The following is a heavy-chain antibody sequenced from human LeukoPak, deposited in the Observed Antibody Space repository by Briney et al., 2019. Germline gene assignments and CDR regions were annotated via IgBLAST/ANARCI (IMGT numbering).Heavy chain of an antibody. CDR1: GFTFSSHA. CDR3: ARDHLVGATYFDY. CDR2: ISYDGSNK. Sequence: GGSLRLSCAASGFTFSSHAMHWVRQAPGKGLEWVAVISYDGSNKYYADSVKGRFTISRDNSKNTLYLQMNSLRAEDTAVYYCARDHLVGATYFDYWGQGTLVTVSS. J-gene: IGHJ4*02. D-gene: IGHD1-26*01. V-gene: IGHV3-30*01.